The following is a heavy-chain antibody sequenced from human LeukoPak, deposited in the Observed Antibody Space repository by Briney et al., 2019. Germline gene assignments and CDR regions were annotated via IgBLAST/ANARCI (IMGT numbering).Heavy chain of an antibody. D-gene: IGHD3-9*01. CDR2: IHYGGST. CDR3: ARGGKYYDILTGYYAPSYFDY. V-gene: IGHV4-39*07. CDR1: GGSISSGGYY. Sequence: PSQTLSLTCTVSGGSISSGGYYWSWIRQPPGKGLEWIGSIHYGGSTHYNPSLKSRVTISVDTSKNQFSLNLSSVTAADTAVYYCARGGKYYDILTGYYAPSYFDYWGQGTLVTVSS. J-gene: IGHJ4*02.